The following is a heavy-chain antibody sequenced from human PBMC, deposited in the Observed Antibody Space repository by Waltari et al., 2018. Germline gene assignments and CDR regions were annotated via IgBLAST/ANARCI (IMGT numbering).Heavy chain of an antibody. J-gene: IGHJ4*02. CDR3: ARDPSPQLWLNYCDY. Sequence: EVQLVESGGGLVQPGGSLRLSCAASGFTFSSYWMSWVRQAPGKGLEWVANIKQDGSEKDYGDSVKGRFTISRDNAKNSLYLQRNSRRAEDTAVYYCARDPSPQLWLNYCDYWGQGTLVTVSS. CDR2: IKQDGSEK. V-gene: IGHV3-7*01. CDR1: GFTFSSYW. D-gene: IGHD5-18*01.